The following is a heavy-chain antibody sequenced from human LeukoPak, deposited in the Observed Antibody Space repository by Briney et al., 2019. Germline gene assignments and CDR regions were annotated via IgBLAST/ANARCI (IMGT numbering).Heavy chain of an antibody. Sequence: KPSETLSLTCTASGGSISSYYWSWIRQPPGKGLEWIGYIYYSGSTNYHPSLKSRVTISVDTSKNQFSLKLSSVTAADTAVYYCARDFLLQSEGLFDYWGQGTLVTVSS. CDR1: GGSISSYY. J-gene: IGHJ4*02. V-gene: IGHV4-59*12. D-gene: IGHD4-11*01. CDR2: IYYSGST. CDR3: ARDFLLQSEGLFDY.